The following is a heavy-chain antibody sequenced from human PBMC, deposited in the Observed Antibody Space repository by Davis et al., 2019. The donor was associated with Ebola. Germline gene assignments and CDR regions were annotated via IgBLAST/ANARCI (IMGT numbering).Heavy chain of an antibody. Sequence: ASVKVSCKASGYTFKNSAISWVRQAPGQGLEWMGWISAYNGNTAYAQILQGRVTMTTDTSTGTAYMELRGLRSDDTAVYYCARAFITHLHYYYYGMDVWGKGTTVTVSS. V-gene: IGHV1-18*01. CDR3: ARAFITHLHYYYYGMDV. CDR2: ISAYNGNT. D-gene: IGHD3-10*01. J-gene: IGHJ6*04. CDR1: GYTFKNSA.